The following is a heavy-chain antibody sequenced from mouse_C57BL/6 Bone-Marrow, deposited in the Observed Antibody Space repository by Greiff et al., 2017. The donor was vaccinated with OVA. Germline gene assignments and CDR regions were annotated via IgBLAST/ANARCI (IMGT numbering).Heavy chain of an antibody. D-gene: IGHD1-2*01. J-gene: IGHJ2*01. V-gene: IGHV1-69*01. CDR1: GYTFTSYW. CDR3: ARGPLLPYY. CDR2: IDPSDSYT. Sequence: QVQLQQPGAELVMPGASVKLSCKASGYTFTSYWMHWVKQRPGQGLEWIGEIDPSDSYTNYNQKFKGKSTMTVDKSSSTAYMQLSSLTSEDSAVYYCARGPLLPYYWGQGTTLTVSS.